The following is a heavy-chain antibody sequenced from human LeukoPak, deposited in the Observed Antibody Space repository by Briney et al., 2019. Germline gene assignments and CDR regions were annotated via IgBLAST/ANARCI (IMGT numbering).Heavy chain of an antibody. D-gene: IGHD6-25*01. V-gene: IGHV1-8*02. J-gene: IGHJ5*02. CDR2: MNPNSGNT. Sequence: GASVKVSCKASGYTFTSYYMHWVRQAPGQGLEWMGWMNPNSGNTGYAQKFQGRVTMTRNTSISTAYMELSSLRSEDTAVYYCAEAAGGGFDPWGQGTLVTVSS. CDR1: GYTFTSYY. CDR3: AEAAGGGFDP.